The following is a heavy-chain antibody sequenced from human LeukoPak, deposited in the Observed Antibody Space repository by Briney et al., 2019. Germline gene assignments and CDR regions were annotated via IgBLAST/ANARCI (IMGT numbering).Heavy chain of an antibody. D-gene: IGHD7-27*01. Sequence: GGSLRLSCAASGFTFSSYWMHWVRQAPGKGLVWVSRINSDGSSTSYADSVKGRFTISRDNAKNTLYLQMNSLRAEDTAVYYCARDRGDDYYYYYVDVWGKGTTVTVSS. V-gene: IGHV3-74*01. CDR3: ARDRGDDYYYYYVDV. CDR1: GFTFSSYW. J-gene: IGHJ6*03. CDR2: INSDGSST.